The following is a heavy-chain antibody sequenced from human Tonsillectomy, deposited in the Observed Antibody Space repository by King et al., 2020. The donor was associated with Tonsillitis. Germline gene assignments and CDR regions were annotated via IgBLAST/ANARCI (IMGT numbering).Heavy chain of an antibody. CDR1: GFTFSYYW. J-gene: IGHJ6*02. CDR3: ARDTLETTMINYFYYGMDV. D-gene: IGHD5-18*01. V-gene: IGHV3-7*03. Sequence: VQLVESGGGLVQPGGSLRLSCAASGFTFSYYWMSWVRQAPGKGLEWVANIKQDGSEKYYVDSVKGRFTISRDNAKNSLFLQMNSLRAEDTAMYYCARDTLETTMINYFYYGMDVWGQGTTVTVSS. CDR2: IKQDGSEK.